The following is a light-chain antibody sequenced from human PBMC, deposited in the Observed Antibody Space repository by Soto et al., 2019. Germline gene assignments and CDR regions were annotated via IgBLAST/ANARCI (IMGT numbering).Light chain of an antibody. CDR3: QQYGSSGT. CDR1: QSVSNNY. J-gene: IGKJ1*01. CDR2: GAS. V-gene: IGKV3-20*01. Sequence: IGLTHSPGTLTLSPGDRATLSCRASQSVSNNYLAWYQQKPGQAPRLLIYGASNRATGIPDRFSGSRSGTDFTLTISRLEPEDFAVYYCQQYGSSGTFGQGTKVDI.